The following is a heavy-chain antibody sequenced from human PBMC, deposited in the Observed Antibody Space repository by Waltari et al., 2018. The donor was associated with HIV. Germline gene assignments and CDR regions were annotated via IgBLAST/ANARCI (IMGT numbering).Heavy chain of an antibody. J-gene: IGHJ4*02. D-gene: IGHD1-26*01. CDR3: ARELPLKN. CDR2: ISYDESNK. Sequence: QVQLVESGGGVVQPGRSLRLSCAASGFTFSSYAIHWVRQAPGKGLEWVAAISYDESNKYYADSVKGRFTISRDNSKNTLYLEMNSLRADDTGVYYCARELPLKNWGQGTLVTVSS. V-gene: IGHV3-30*01. CDR1: GFTFSSYA.